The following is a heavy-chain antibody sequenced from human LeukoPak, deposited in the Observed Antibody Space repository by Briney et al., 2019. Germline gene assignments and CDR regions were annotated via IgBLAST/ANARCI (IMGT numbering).Heavy chain of an antibody. D-gene: IGHD2-15*01. J-gene: IGHJ6*02. V-gene: IGHV4-31*03. CDR3: ARYHRGGTLMDV. CDR1: GGSISSGGNY. CDR2: IYYSGST. Sequence: SQTLSLTCTVSGGSISSGGNYWGWIRQHTGKGLEWIGYIYYSGSTYYNPSLKSRVTISIDTSKNQFSLKLNSVTAADTAVYYCARYHRGGTLMDVWGQGTTVTVSS.